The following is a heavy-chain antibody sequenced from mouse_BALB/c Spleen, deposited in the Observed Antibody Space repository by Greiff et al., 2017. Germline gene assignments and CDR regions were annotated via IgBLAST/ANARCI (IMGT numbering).Heavy chain of an antibody. CDR1: GYSFTDYA. CDR2: ISTYSGNT. V-gene: IGHV1S137*01. D-gene: IGHD1-1*01. Sequence: VQLVESGPELVRPGVSVKISCKGSGYSFTDYAMHWVKQSHAKSLEWIGVISTYSGNTNYNQKFKGKATMTVDKSSSTAYMELARLTSEDSAIYYCAREESITTVGGPWFAYWGQGTLVTVSA. J-gene: IGHJ3*01. CDR3: AREESITTVGGPWFAY.